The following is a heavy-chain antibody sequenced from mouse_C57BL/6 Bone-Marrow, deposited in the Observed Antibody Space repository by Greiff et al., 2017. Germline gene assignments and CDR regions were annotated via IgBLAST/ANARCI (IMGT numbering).Heavy chain of an antibody. V-gene: IGHV1-50*01. J-gene: IGHJ2*01. D-gene: IGHD1-1*01. Sequence: QVQLQQPGAELVKPGASVKLSCKASGYTFTSYWMQWVKQRPGQGLEWIGEIDPSDSYTNYNQKFKGKATLNVDTSSRTAYMQLSSLTSEDSAVYYCARSTTVVADYWGQGTTLTVSS. CDR3: ARSTTVVADY. CDR1: GYTFTSYW. CDR2: IDPSDSYT.